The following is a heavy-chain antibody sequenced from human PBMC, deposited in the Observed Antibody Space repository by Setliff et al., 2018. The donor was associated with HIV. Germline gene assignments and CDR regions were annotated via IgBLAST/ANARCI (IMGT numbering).Heavy chain of an antibody. CDR3: AKDSLVGYSSGWETGNGYYFDY. D-gene: IGHD6-19*01. J-gene: IGHJ4*02. V-gene: IGHV3-11*04. CDR1: GFEFSDYY. CDR2: ISPSGSTL. Sequence: PGGSLRLSCAASGFEFSDYYMSWIRQAPGKGLEWVSYISPSGSTLYYADSVQGRFTISRDNAKNSLYLQMNSLRVDDTAVYYCAKDSLVGYSSGWETGNGYYFDYWGQGALVTVSS.